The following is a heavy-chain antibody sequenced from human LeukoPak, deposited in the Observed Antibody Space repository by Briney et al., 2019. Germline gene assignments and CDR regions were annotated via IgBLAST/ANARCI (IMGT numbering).Heavy chain of an antibody. CDR1: GFTFSSYG. V-gene: IGHV3-74*01. CDR2: INSDGSST. J-gene: IGHJ4*02. Sequence: GGSLRLSCAASGFTFSSYGMSWVRQAPGKGLEWVSRINSDGSSTSYADSVKGRFTISRDNAKNTLYLQMNSLRAEDTAVYYCARGRGLPGPLDYWGQGTLVTVSS. CDR3: ARGRGLPGPLDY. D-gene: IGHD3-10*01.